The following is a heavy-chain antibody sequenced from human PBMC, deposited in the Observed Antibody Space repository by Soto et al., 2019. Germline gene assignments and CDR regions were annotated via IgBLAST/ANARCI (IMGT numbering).Heavy chain of an antibody. Sequence: SETLSLTCTVSGGSISSSDYYWGWIRQPPGKGLEWIGSIYYSGSTYYNPSLKSRVTISVDTSKNQFSLKLSSVTAADTAVYYCARHGEVTNIVVVVAALLDIWGQGTMVTVSS. D-gene: IGHD2-15*01. CDR3: ARHGEVTNIVVVVAALLDI. J-gene: IGHJ3*02. CDR1: GGSISSSDYY. V-gene: IGHV4-39*01. CDR2: IYYSGST.